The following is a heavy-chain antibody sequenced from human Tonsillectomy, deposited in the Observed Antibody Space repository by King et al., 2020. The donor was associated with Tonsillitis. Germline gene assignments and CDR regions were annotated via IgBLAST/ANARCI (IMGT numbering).Heavy chain of an antibody. Sequence: EVQLVESGGGLVKPGGSLRLSCAASGFTFSSYSMNWVRQAPGKGLEWVSSISSSSSYIFYADSVKGRFTISRDNAKNSLYLQMNSLRAEDTAVYYCARDYYGSVSHDYWGQRTLITVSS. V-gene: IGHV3-21*01. J-gene: IGHJ4*02. CDR2: ISSSSSYI. CDR1: GFTFSSYS. CDR3: ARDYYGSVSHDY. D-gene: IGHD3-10*01.